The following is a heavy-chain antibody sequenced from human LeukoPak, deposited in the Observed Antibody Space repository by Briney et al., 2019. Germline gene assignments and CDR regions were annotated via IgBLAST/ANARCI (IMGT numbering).Heavy chain of an antibody. J-gene: IGHJ2*01. V-gene: IGHV4-59*01. CDR2: IYYSGST. D-gene: IGHD6-19*01. CDR1: GGSISSYY. Sequence: SETLSLTCTVSGGSISSYYWSWIRQPPGKGLEWIGYIYYSGSTNYNPSLKSRVTISVNTSKNHFSLKLPSVTAADTAVYYCARGPVAGYFDLWGRGTLVTVSS. CDR3: ARGPVAGYFDL.